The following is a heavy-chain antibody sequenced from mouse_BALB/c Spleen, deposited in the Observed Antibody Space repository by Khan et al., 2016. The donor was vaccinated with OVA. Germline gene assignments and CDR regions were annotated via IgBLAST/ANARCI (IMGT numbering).Heavy chain of an antibody. V-gene: IGHV2-6-1*01. CDR1: GFSLTNYG. CDR3: ARQPYYQYNIMDY. J-gene: IGHJ4*01. Sequence: VELVESGPGLVAPSQSLSITCTISGFSLTNYGVHWVRQPPGKGLEWLVVIWSDGSTTYNSALKSRLTITKDNSKSQVFLKMNSLQTDDTAMYFFARQPYYQYNIMDYWGQGTSVTVSS. CDR2: IWSDGST. D-gene: IGHD2-10*01.